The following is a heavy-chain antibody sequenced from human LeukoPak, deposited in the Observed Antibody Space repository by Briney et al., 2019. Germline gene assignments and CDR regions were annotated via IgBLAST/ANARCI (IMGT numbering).Heavy chain of an antibody. CDR2: ISGSGGST. D-gene: IGHD5-18*01. CDR3: ANLHNTAMATHDY. CDR1: GVTFSSYA. J-gene: IGHJ4*02. V-gene: IGHV3-23*01. Sequence: PGGSPRLSSAASGVTFSSYAMSWGRHAPPGRLEGGSAISGSGGSTYYADSVKGRFTISRDNSKNTLYLQMNSLRAEDTAVYYCANLHNTAMATHDYWGQGTLVTVSS.